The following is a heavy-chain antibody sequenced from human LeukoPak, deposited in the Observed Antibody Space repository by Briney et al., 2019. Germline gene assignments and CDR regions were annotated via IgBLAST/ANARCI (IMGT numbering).Heavy chain of an antibody. V-gene: IGHV3-21*01. CDR1: GFTFSAYS. CDR3: ASPGPQGDIVVVPAATPYYYYGMDV. J-gene: IGHJ6*02. D-gene: IGHD2-2*01. CDR2: ISSSSSYI. Sequence: GGSLRLSCAASGFTFSAYSMNWVRQAPGKGLEWVSSISSSSSYIYYADSVKGRFTISRDNAKNPLYLQMNSLRAEDTAVYYCASPGPQGDIVVVPAATPYYYYGMDVWGQGTTVTVSS.